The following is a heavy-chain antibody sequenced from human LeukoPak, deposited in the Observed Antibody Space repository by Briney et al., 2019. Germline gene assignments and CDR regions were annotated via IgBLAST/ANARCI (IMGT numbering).Heavy chain of an antibody. J-gene: IGHJ4*02. D-gene: IGHD2-2*02. CDR1: GGTFSSYT. Sequence: SVKVSCKASGGTFSSYTISWVRQAPGQGLEWMGRIIPILGIANYAQKFQGRVTITADKSTSSAYMELSSLRSEDTAVYYCARVRYCSSTSCYTFDYWGQGTLVTVSS. CDR2: IIPILGIA. V-gene: IGHV1-69*02. CDR3: ARVRYCSSTSCYTFDY.